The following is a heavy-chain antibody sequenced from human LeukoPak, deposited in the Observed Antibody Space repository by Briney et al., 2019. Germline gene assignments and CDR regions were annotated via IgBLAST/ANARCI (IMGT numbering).Heavy chain of an antibody. Sequence: PGGSLRLSCASSGFTFDDYGMSWVRQPPGKGLEWVSGINWNGGSTGYADSVKGRFTISRDNAKNSLYLQMNSLRAEDAALYYCARGSVGSYYGRYYFDYWGQGTLVTVSS. J-gene: IGHJ4*02. CDR2: INWNGGST. CDR1: GFTFDDYG. CDR3: ARGSVGSYYGRYYFDY. V-gene: IGHV3-20*04. D-gene: IGHD1-26*01.